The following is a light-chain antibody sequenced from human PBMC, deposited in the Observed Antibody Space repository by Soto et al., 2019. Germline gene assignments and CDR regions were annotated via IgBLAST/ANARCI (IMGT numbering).Light chain of an antibody. V-gene: IGKV3-15*01. Sequence: EIVLTQSPATLSVSPGERATLSCRASQSVRSNLAWYQQKPGQPPRLLIYDASTRATRIPSRFSGSGSGTEFTLTISSLQSEDFAVYYCQQYDNWPRTFGQGTKV. CDR3: QQYDNWPRT. CDR2: DAS. J-gene: IGKJ1*01. CDR1: QSVRSN.